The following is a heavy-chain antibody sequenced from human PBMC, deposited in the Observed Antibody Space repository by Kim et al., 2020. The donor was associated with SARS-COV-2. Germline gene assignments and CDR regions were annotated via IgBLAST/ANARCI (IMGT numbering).Heavy chain of an antibody. CDR2: ISYDGSNK. CDR3: AKDRAYGGNVPYYYYYGMHV. D-gene: IGHD2-15*01. V-gene: IGHV3-30*18. CDR1: GFTFSSYG. Sequence: GGSLRLSCAASGFTFSSYGMHWVRQAPGKGLEWVAVISYDGSNKYYADSVKGRFTISRDNSKNTLYLQMNSLRAEDTAVYYCAKDRAYGGNVPYYYYYGMHVWGKGTTVTVSS. J-gene: IGHJ6*04.